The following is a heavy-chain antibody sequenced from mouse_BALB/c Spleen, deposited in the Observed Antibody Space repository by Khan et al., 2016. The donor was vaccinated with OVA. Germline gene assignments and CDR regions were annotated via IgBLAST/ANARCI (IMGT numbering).Heavy chain of an antibody. CDR3: ARRTTEYAMDY. Sequence: VQLQESGAELARPGASVKMSCKASGYTFTSHTMHWVKQRPGQGLEWIGYINPRSGYTNYNQKFNDKATLIADKSSSTAYMQLSSLTSEDSAVDYCARRTTEYAMDYWGQGTSVTVSS. V-gene: IGHV1-4*01. CDR1: GYTFTSHT. CDR2: INPRSGYT. J-gene: IGHJ4*01. D-gene: IGHD2-14*01.